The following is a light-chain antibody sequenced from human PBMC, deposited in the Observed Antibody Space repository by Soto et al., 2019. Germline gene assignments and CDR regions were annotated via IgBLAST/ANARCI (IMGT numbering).Light chain of an antibody. CDR3: CTYAADGTFVI. CDR1: NSDVGSYYL. CDR2: EGS. J-gene: IGLJ2*01. V-gene: IGLV2-23*01. Sequence: QSALTQPASVSGSPGQSITISCTGTNSDVGSYYLVSWYQQHPGKAPKLMIYEGSKRPSGVSSRFSGSKSDNTASLTISGLQTEDEADYYCCTYAADGTFVIFGGGTKLTVL.